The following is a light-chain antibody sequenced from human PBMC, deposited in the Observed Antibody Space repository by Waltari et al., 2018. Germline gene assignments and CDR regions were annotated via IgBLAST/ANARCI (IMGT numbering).Light chain of an antibody. CDR1: SSDVGAYNY. V-gene: IGLV2-14*03. J-gene: IGLJ2*01. CDR2: DVS. CDR3: SSYISSSTLEL. Sequence: QSALTQPASVSGSPGQSITISCTGTSSDVGAYNYFSWYQQHPGKAPKLMIFDVSIRPSGVSNPFSGAKSGNTASLTISGLQAEDEADYYCSSYISSSTLELFGGGTSLTVL.